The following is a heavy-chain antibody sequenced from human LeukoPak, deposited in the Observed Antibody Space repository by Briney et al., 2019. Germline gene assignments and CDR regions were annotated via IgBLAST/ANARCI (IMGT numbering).Heavy chain of an antibody. CDR3: ARFVKYCSGGSCYSDY. CDR1: GGSFSGYY. D-gene: IGHD2-15*01. V-gene: IGHV4-34*01. Sequence: SETLSLTCAVYGGSFSGYYWSWIRQPPGKGLERIGEINRSGSTNYNPSLKSRVTISVDTSKNQFSLKLSSVTAADTAVYYCARFVKYCSGGSCYSDYWGQGTLVTVSS. J-gene: IGHJ4*02. CDR2: INRSGST.